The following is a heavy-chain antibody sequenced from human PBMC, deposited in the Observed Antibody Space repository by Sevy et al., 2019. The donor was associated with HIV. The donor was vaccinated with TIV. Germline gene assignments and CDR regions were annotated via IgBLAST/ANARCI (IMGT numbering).Heavy chain of an antibody. CDR2: IITKNHGGTP. J-gene: IGHJ5*02. Sequence: GGSLRLSCTGSGFNIADYYMTWVRQAPGKGLDWVGFIITKNHGGTPEYGASVKGRFTISRHDSKNTIYLQMHSLKTEDTGIYYCARHAREAWRGSGVLYNVTDGFDPWGQGTLVTVSS. CDR1: GFNIADYY. CDR3: ARHAREAWRGSGVLYNVTDGFDP. D-gene: IGHD3-10*01. V-gene: IGHV3-49*04.